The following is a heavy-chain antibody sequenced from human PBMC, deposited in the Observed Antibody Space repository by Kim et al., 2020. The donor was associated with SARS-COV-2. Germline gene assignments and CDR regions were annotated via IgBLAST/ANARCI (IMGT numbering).Heavy chain of an antibody. CDR2: TYYRSKWYT. D-gene: IGHD6-13*01. CDR1: GDSVSSNSAA. V-gene: IGHV6-1*01. Sequence: SQTLSLTCAISGDSVSSNSAAWNWIRQSPSRGLEWLGRTYYRSKWYTDYAESVKSRITINPDTSKNQFSLQLNSVTPEDTAIYYCASRMSSTWYYFDYWGQGTLVIVSS. J-gene: IGHJ4*02. CDR3: ASRMSSTWYYFDY.